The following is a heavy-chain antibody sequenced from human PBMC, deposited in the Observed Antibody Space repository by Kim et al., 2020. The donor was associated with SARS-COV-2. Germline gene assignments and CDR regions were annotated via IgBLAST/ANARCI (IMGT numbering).Heavy chain of an antibody. CDR2: ISGSGIPL. CDR1: GFTFSDYY. V-gene: IGHV3-11*01. Sequence: GGSLRLSCEASGFTFSDYYMSWIRQAPGKGLEWISYISGSGIPLYSADSVRGRFTISRDNAKNSLYLQMNGLRAEDTAVYYCAREVGAYLQLGGFDFWG. J-gene: IGHJ3*01. D-gene: IGHD1-26*01. CDR3: AREVGAYLQLGGFDF.